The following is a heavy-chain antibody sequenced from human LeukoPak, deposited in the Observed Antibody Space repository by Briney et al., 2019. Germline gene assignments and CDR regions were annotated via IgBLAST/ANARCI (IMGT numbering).Heavy chain of an antibody. Sequence: PGRSLRLSCAASGFTFSNYAMHWVRQAPGKGLEWVAVISYDGSDKYYADSVKGRFTISRDNSKNTLYLQMNSLRDEDTAVYYCAKHRFESGGYHSTDWGQGTLVTVSS. CDR3: AKHRFESGGYHSTD. J-gene: IGHJ4*02. CDR2: ISYDGSDK. D-gene: IGHD3-22*01. V-gene: IGHV3-30-3*02. CDR1: GFTFSNYA.